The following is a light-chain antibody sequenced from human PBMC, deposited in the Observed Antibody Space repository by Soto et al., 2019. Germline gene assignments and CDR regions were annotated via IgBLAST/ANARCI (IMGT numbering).Light chain of an antibody. CDR1: SSNIGSNI. Sequence: QSALTQPPSASGTPGQRVTISCSGSSSNIGSNIVNWYQQLPGTAPKLLIHSNNQRPSGVPDRFSGSTSGTSASLAISGRQSEDEADYYCGAWDDSLNGVVFGGGTKLTVL. J-gene: IGLJ2*01. CDR3: GAWDDSLNGVV. V-gene: IGLV1-44*01. CDR2: SNN.